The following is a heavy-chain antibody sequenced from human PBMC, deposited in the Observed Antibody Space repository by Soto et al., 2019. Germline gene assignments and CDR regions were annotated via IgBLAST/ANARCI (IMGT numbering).Heavy chain of an antibody. D-gene: IGHD2-15*01. Sequence: PGGSLRLSCAASGFTFSSYGMHWVRQAPGKGLEWVAVISYDGSNKYYADSVKGRFTISRDNSKNTLYLQMNSLRAEDTAVYHCARAGYCSGGIFYSSYYPHYYMYFWCQGSTVTVSS. CDR3: ARAGYCSGGIFYSSYYPHYYMYF. J-gene: IGHJ6*03. CDR1: GFTFSSYG. CDR2: ISYDGSNK. V-gene: IGHV3-30*03.